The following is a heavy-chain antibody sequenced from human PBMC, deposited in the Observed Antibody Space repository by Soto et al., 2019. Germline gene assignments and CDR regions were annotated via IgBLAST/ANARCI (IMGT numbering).Heavy chain of an antibody. CDR2: IDNTGRT. V-gene: IGHV4-34*01. J-gene: IGHJ5*02. CDR3: ARLPRFLEFHDSRFDP. CDR1: GASFADHS. Sequence: PSETLSLTCAVYGASFADHSWSWIRQPPGKGLEWIGEIDNTGRTIYNPSLNSRVTISRDTSKKQFFLTLGSVTAADTAVYYCARLPRFLEFHDSRFDPWGQGTLVTVSS. D-gene: IGHD3-3*01.